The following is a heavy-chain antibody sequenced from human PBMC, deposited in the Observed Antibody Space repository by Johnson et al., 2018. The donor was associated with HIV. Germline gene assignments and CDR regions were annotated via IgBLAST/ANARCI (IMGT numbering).Heavy chain of an antibody. V-gene: IGHV3-30*02. D-gene: IGHD1-26*01. J-gene: IGHJ3*02. CDR3: AKGRWDATTYDDAFDI. Sequence: QVLLVESGGGVVQPGGSLRLSCAASGFTFSSYGMHWVRQAPGKGLEWVAFIRYDGSNKYYADSVKGRFTISRDNSKNTLYLQMNSLRSEDTAVYYCAKGRWDATTYDDAFDIWGQGTMVTVSS. CDR2: IRYDGSNK. CDR1: GFTFSSYG.